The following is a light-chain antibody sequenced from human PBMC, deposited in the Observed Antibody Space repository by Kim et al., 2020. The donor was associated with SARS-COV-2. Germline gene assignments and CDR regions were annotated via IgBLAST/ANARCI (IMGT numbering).Light chain of an antibody. CDR1: QSLLHSDGETY. J-gene: IGKJ1*01. V-gene: IGKV2-29*02. CDR2: EVS. Sequence: DVVLTQTPPSMSVTPGQTASISCKSSQSLLHSDGETYLYWYLQRPGQSPQFLIYEVSRRFSGVPDRFSGSGSGRDFTLTISRVEPWDCGFYYCMQSVLLPCSFRHGTQV. CDR3: MQSVLLPCS.